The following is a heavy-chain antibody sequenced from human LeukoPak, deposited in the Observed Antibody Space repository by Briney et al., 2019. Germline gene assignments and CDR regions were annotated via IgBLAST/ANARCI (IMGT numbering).Heavy chain of an antibody. J-gene: IGHJ4*02. V-gene: IGHV1-18*01. CDR2: IRVYNGDT. D-gene: IGHD3-3*01. Sequence: ASVKVSCKASGYTFTSYGISWVRQAPGQGLEWVGWIRVYNGDTNYAQKLQGRVTMTTDTSTSTAYMELRSLRSDDTAVYYCARGLNDDITILDWGQGTLVTVSS. CDR1: GYTFTSYG. CDR3: ARGLNDDITILD.